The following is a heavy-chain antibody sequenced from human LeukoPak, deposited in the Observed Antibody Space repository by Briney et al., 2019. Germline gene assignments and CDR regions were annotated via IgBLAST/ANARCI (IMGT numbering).Heavy chain of an antibody. CDR1: GGSFSGYY. CDR2: INHSGST. CDR3: ARVGHSSGWYTRNFDY. Sequence: SETLSLTCAVYGGSFSGYYWSWIRQPPGKGLEWIGEINHSGSTNYNPSLKSRVTISVDTSKNQFSLKLSSVTAADTAVYYCARVGHSSGWYTRNFDYWGQGTLVTVSS. D-gene: IGHD6-19*01. J-gene: IGHJ4*02. V-gene: IGHV4-34*01.